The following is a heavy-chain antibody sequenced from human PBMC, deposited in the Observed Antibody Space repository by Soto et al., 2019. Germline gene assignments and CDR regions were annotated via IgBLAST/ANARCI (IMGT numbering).Heavy chain of an antibody. CDR3: AREEFEAGRGHFGC. J-gene: IGHJ4*02. D-gene: IGHD6-13*01. Sequence: QVQVVESGGGVVQPGGSLRLSCAASGFTFSPSAMHWVRQAPGKGLEWTAMISYGGNNKYYADSVKGRFTISRDISESTLYLQMNSLRTEDTAVYYCAREEFEAGRGHFGCWGQGTVVSVSS. CDR2: ISYGGNNK. CDR1: GFTFSPSA. V-gene: IGHV3-30-3*01.